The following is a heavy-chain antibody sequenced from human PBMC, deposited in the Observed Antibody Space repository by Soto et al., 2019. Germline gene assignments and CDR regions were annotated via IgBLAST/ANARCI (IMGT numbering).Heavy chain of an antibody. D-gene: IGHD3-16*02. CDR2: VAAGGGHT. CDR1: GVRFEKYA. Sequence: PAGCLGLSCLASGVRFEKYAMAWVRPAPGKGLEWVSHVAAGGGHTYYAESVKGRFTISRDNSKNTLFLQINTLRADDTAIYFCARRTSFLGAFDYWGQGVLVTVSS. V-gene: IGHV3-23*01. J-gene: IGHJ4*02. CDR3: ARRTSFLGAFDY.